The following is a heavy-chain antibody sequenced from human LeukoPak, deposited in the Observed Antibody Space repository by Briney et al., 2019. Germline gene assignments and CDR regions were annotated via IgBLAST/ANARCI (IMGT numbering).Heavy chain of an antibody. CDR3: ASFSVATPMVDY. CDR2: ISGDVNT. J-gene: IGHJ4*02. V-gene: IGHV3-23*01. Sequence: LTGGSLRLSCAASGFTFSTNAMSWLRQAPGRGPEWVSAISGDVNTYYADSVKGRFTISRDNSKNTLYLQMNSLTVEDTAVYYCASFSVATPMVDYWGQGTLATVSS. D-gene: IGHD5-12*01. CDR1: GFTFSTNA.